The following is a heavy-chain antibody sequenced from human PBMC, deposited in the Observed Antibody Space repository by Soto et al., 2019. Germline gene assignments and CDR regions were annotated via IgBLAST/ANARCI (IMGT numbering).Heavy chain of an antibody. Sequence: QVQLVQSGAEVKKPGSSVKVSCKASGGTFRSYAISWVQQAPGQGLEWMGGIIPIFGTANYAQKFQGRVTITADESTSTAYMELSSLRSEHTAVYYCVSRAVAGTGPPNFDYWGQGTLVTVSS. D-gene: IGHD6-19*01. CDR3: VSRAVAGTGPPNFDY. CDR1: GGTFRSYA. J-gene: IGHJ4*02. CDR2: IIPIFGTA. V-gene: IGHV1-69*01.